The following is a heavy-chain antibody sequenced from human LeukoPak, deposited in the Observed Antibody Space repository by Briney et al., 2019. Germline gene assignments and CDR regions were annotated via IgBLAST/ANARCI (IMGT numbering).Heavy chain of an antibody. CDR3: ARDWYHAIDY. V-gene: IGHV3-53*01. J-gene: IGHJ4*02. Sequence: QAGGSLRLSCAASGFTVSSNDMSWVRQAPGKGLECISVIYSGGSTDYADSVKGRLTISRDNSKNTLYLQMNSLRAEDTAVYYCARDWYHAIDYWGQGTLVTVSS. CDR2: IYSGGST. D-gene: IGHD2-2*01. CDR1: GFTVSSND.